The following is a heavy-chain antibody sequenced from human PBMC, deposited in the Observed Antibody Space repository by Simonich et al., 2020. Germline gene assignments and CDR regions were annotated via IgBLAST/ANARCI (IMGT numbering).Heavy chain of an antibody. Sequence: EVQLVQSGAEVKKPGESLKISCKGSGYSFTSYWSGWVGQMPGKGLEWSGSIYPGDVDTRYGPSFQGQVTISADKSISTAYLQGSSLKASDTAMYYCARQLNDFDIWGQGTMVTVSS. J-gene: IGHJ3*02. CDR3: ARQLNDFDI. CDR2: IYPGDVDT. D-gene: IGHD1-1*01. CDR1: GYSFTSYW. V-gene: IGHV5-51*01.